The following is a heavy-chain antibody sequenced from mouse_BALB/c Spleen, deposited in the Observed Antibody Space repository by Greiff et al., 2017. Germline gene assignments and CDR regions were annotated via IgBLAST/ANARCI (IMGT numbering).Heavy chain of an antibody. J-gene: IGHJ3*01. Sequence: VQLQQSGAELVRPGVSVKISCKGSGYTFTDYAMHWVKQSHAKSLEWIGVISTYYGDASYNQKFKGKATMTVDKSSSTAYMELARLTSEDSAIYYCARWSTMITGAWFAYWGQGTLVTVSA. CDR1: GYTFTDYA. D-gene: IGHD2-4*01. CDR3: ARWSTMITGAWFAY. V-gene: IGHV1S137*01. CDR2: ISTYYGDA.